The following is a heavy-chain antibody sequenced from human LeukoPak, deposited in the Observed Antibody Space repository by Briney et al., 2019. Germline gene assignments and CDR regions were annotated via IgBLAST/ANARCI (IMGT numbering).Heavy chain of an antibody. CDR1: GFTFSSDS. Sequence: GGSLRLSCAASGFTFSSDSMNWVRQAPGKGLGWGSSISSSSSYIYYADSVKGRFTISRDNAKNSLYLQMTSLRAEDTAVYHCARDSTYYYDSSGYYPRGQGTLVTVSS. V-gene: IGHV3-21*01. CDR3: ARDSTYYYDSSGYYP. D-gene: IGHD3-22*01. CDR2: ISSSSSYI. J-gene: IGHJ4*02.